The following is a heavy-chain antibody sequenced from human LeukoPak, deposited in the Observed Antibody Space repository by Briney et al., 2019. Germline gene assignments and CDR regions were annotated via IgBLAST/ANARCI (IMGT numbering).Heavy chain of an antibody. Sequence: RPGGSLRLSCAASGFTFDSHGMTWVRQAPGKGLEWVSGLNWNGGSTGYADSLQGRFTISRDNAKNSLYLQMTSLRAEDTALYYCARTRSSGGYSGADYWGQGTLVTVSS. CDR2: LNWNGGST. V-gene: IGHV3-20*04. J-gene: IGHJ4*02. D-gene: IGHD1-26*01. CDR3: ARTRSSGGYSGADY. CDR1: GFTFDSHG.